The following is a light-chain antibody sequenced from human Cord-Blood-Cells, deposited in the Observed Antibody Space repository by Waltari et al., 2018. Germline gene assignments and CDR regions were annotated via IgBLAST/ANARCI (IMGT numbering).Light chain of an antibody. CDR2: GAS. CDR1: QSVSSSY. CDR3: QQYGISPPRT. Sequence: EIVLTQSPGTLSLSPGERATLSCRDSQSVSSSYLAWYQQKPGQSPRLLIYGASSRATGIPDRFSGSGSGTDFTLTISRLEPEDFAVYYCQQYGISPPRTFGGGTKVEIK. J-gene: IGKJ4*01. V-gene: IGKV3-20*01.